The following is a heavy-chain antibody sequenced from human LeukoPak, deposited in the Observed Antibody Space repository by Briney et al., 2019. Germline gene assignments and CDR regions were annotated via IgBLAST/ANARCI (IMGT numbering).Heavy chain of an antibody. CDR1: GGTFSSYA. CDR2: IIPIFGTA. CDR3: ALGYSYGNFDY. D-gene: IGHD5-18*01. Sequence: SVKVSCKASGGTFSSYAISWVRQAPGQGLEWMGGIIPIFGTANYAQKFQGRVTITADESTSTAYMELSSLRSADTAVYYCALGYSYGNFDYWGQGTLVTVSS. V-gene: IGHV1-69*01. J-gene: IGHJ4*02.